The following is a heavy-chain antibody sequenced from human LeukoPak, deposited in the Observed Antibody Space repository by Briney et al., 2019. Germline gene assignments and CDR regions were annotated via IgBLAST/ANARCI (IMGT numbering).Heavy chain of an antibody. Sequence: SETLSLTCAVYGGSFSGYYWSWIRQPPGKGLEWIGYIYYSGSTNYNPSLKSRVTISVDTSKNQFSLKLSSVTAADTAVYYCARVRSDYVIDYWGQGTLVTVSS. CDR1: GGSFSGYY. CDR2: IYYSGST. CDR3: ARVRSDYVIDY. J-gene: IGHJ4*01. V-gene: IGHV4-59*01. D-gene: IGHD4-17*01.